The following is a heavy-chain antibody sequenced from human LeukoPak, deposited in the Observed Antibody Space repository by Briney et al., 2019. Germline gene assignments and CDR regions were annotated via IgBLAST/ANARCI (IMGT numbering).Heavy chain of an antibody. D-gene: IGHD4-23*01. CDR2: ITGSGAFT. J-gene: IGHJ4*02. Sequence: PGGSLRLSCAASGITFIKYSMTWVRQAPGKGLEWVSAITGSGAFTDYADSVKGRFTISRDNSKNMLYLQMNSLRAEDTAVYYCARRAGGYSHPYDYWGQGILVTVSS. CDR3: ARRAGGYSHPYDY. V-gene: IGHV3-23*01. CDR1: GITFIKYS.